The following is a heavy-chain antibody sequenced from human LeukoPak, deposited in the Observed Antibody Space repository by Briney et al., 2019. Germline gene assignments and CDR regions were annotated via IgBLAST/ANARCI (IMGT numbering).Heavy chain of an antibody. CDR1: GYSISSGYF. Sequence: PSETLSLTCTVSGYSISSGYFWGWIRQPPGKDLEWIGSINHSGITYYNPSLKSRVTISVDTSKNQFSLQLTSVTAADTAVYYCAKANVWGGWYYFDYWGQGTLVTVSS. J-gene: IGHJ4*02. V-gene: IGHV4-38-2*02. CDR2: INHSGIT. CDR3: AKANVWGGWYYFDY. D-gene: IGHD6-19*01.